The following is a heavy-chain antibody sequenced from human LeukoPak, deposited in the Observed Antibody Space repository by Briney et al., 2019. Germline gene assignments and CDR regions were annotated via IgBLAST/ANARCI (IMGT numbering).Heavy chain of an antibody. CDR2: ISYDGSNK. D-gene: IGHD3-22*01. Sequence: PGGSLRLSCAASGFTFSSYAMHWVRQAPGKGLKWEAVISYDGSNKYYADSVKGRFTISRDNSKNTRYLQMNSLRAEDTAVYYCAREPYYYDSSGYSYDAFDIWGQGTMVTVSS. J-gene: IGHJ3*02. V-gene: IGHV3-30*04. CDR1: GFTFSSYA. CDR3: AREPYYYDSSGYSYDAFDI.